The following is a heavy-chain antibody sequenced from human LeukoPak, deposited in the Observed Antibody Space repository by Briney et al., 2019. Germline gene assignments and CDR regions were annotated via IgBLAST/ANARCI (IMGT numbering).Heavy chain of an antibody. J-gene: IGHJ4*02. CDR3: AREYCSGGSCYTNLDY. D-gene: IGHD2-15*01. CDR1: GFTFSSYS. Sequence: TGGSLRLSCAAPGFTFSSYSMNWVRQAPGKGLEWVSSISSSSSNIYYADSVKGRFTISRDNAKNSLYPQMNSLRAEDTAVYYCAREYCSGGSCYTNLDYWGQGTLVTVSS. CDR2: ISSSSSNI. V-gene: IGHV3-21*01.